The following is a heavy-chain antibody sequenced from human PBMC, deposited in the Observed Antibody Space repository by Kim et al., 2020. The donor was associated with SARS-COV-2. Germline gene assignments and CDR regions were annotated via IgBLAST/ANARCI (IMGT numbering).Heavy chain of an antibody. CDR3: ARDMGWFGELEDYYYYGMDV. CDR2: ISYDGSNK. J-gene: IGHJ6*02. D-gene: IGHD3-10*01. V-gene: IGHV3-33*05. CDR1: GFTFSSYG. Sequence: GGSLRLSCAASGFTFSSYGMHWVRQAPGKGLEWVAVISYDGSNKYYADSVKGRFTISRDNSKNTLYLQMNSLRAEDTAVYYCARDMGWFGELEDYYYYGMDVWGQGTTVTVSS.